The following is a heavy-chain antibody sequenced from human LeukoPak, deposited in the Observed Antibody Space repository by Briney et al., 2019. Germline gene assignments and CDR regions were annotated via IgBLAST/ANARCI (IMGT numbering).Heavy chain of an antibody. D-gene: IGHD3-10*01. CDR2: IYPGDSDT. CDR1: GYSFTSYW. V-gene: IGHV5-51*01. CDR3: ARIATMVRGVIIALDY. J-gene: IGHJ4*02. Sequence: GESLKISCKGSGYSFTSYWIGWVRQMPGKGLEWMGIIYPGDSDTRYSPSIQGQVTISADKSISTAYLQWSSLKASDTAMYYCARIATMVRGVIIALDYWGQGTLVTVSS.